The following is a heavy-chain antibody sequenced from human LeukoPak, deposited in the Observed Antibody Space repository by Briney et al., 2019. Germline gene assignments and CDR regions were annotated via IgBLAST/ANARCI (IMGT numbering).Heavy chain of an antibody. Sequence: ASVKVSCKASGYTFTGYHMHWVRQAPGQGLEWMGWIAPNSGGTNYAQKFQGRVTMTRDASISTAYMEVSRLRSDDTAVYYCAREYSSSSGRLYDYWGQGTLVTVSS. D-gene: IGHD6-6*01. J-gene: IGHJ4*02. CDR2: IAPNSGGT. CDR3: AREYSSSSGRLYDY. V-gene: IGHV1-2*02. CDR1: GYTFTGYH.